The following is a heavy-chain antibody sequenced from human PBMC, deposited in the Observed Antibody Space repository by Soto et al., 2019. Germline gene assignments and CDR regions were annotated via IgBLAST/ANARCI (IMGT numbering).Heavy chain of an antibody. Sequence: PSETLSLTCTVSGGSISSYYWSWTRQPPGKGLEWIGYIYYSGSTNYNPSLKSRVTISVDTSKNQSSLKLSSVTAADTAVYYCASSNIAATGFYYYGMDVWGRGTTVTVSS. CDR2: IYYSGST. D-gene: IGHD6-13*01. CDR3: ASSNIAATGFYYYGMDV. V-gene: IGHV4-59*01. CDR1: GGSISSYY. J-gene: IGHJ6*02.